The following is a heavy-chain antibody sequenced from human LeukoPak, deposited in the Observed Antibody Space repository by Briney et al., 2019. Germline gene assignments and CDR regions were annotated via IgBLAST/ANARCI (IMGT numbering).Heavy chain of an antibody. J-gene: IGHJ5*02. Sequence: PSETLSLTCTVSGGSISSYYWSWIRQPAGKGLEWIGRIYTSGSTNYNASLKSRVTMSVDTSKNQFSLKLSSVTAADTAVYYCAQVNYGDYGNWFALWAQGTLVTVSS. CDR2: IYTSGST. V-gene: IGHV4-4*07. D-gene: IGHD4-17*01. CDR1: GGSISSYY. CDR3: AQVNYGDYGNWFAL.